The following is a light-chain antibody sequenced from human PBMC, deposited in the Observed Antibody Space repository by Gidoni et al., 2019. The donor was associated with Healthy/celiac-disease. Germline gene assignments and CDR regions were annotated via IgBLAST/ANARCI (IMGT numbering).Light chain of an antibody. J-gene: IGKJ2*01. V-gene: IGKV1-39*01. CDR3: QQSYSTPLYT. Sequence: DIQMTQSPSSLSASVGDRVTITCRASQSSSSYLNWYQQKPGKAPKLLIYAASSLQSGVPSRFSGSGSGTDFTLTISSLQPEDFATYYCQQSYSTPLYTFXXXTKLEIK. CDR2: AAS. CDR1: QSSSSY.